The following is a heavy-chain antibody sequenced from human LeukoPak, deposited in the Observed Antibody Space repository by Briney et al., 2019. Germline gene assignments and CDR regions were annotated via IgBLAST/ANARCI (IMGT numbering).Heavy chain of an antibody. CDR3: ARGNTVTYFVS. D-gene: IGHD4-17*01. Sequence: PGGSLTLSCGASGLTFSSNYMIWVRQAPGKGLEWVSLVYSGGSTYYADSVKGRFTISRDNSKNTLYLQMSTLGAEDTAVYYCARGNTVTYFVSWGQGTLVTVSS. CDR1: GLTFSSNY. V-gene: IGHV3-53*01. J-gene: IGHJ5*02. CDR2: VYSGGST.